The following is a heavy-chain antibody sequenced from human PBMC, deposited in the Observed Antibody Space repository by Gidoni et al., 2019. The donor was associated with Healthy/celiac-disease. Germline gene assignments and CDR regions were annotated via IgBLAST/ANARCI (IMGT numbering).Heavy chain of an antibody. J-gene: IGHJ4*02. CDR3: ARHPAGYHLDY. CDR2: IYYSGST. D-gene: IGHD6-13*01. V-gene: IGHV4-39*01. CDR1: GGSISSSSYY. Sequence: QLQLQESGPGLVKPSETLSLTCTVSGGSISSSSYYWGWIRQPPGKGLEWIGSIYYSGSTYYNPSLKSRVTISVDTSKNQFSLKLSSVTAADTAVYYCARHPAGYHLDYWGQGTLVTVSS.